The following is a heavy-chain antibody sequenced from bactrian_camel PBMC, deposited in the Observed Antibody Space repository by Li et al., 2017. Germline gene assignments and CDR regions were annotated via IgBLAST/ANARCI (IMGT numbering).Heavy chain of an antibody. D-gene: IGHD1*01. J-gene: IGHJ4*01. CDR3: GRGFSKGLGPNCQYNF. Sequence: VQLVESGGGSVQAGGSLKLSCVASGYIFSSCGMGWYRQAPGKGLEWVSTISSGDYSTYYADSAKGRFTISRDNAKNTVYLQLNSLKTEDMAMYYYGRGFSKGLGPNCQYNFSGRGTQVTVS. V-gene: IGHV3S40*01. CDR1: GYIFSSCG. CDR2: ISSGDYST.